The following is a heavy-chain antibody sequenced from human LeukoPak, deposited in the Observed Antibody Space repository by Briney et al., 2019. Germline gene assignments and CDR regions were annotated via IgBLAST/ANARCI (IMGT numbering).Heavy chain of an antibody. CDR1: GFTFSSYW. Sequence: GGSLRLSCAASGFTFSSYWMHWVRHAPGKGLVWVSRINSDGRSTSHADSVKGRFTISRDNAKNTLYLQMNSLRAEDTAVYYCARTADIPFDYWGQGTLVTVSS. D-gene: IGHD2-2*01. CDR2: INSDGRST. J-gene: IGHJ4*02. CDR3: ARTADIPFDY. V-gene: IGHV3-74*01.